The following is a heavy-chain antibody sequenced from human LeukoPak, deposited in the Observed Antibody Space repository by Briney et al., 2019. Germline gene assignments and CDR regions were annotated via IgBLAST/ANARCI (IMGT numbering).Heavy chain of an antibody. CDR2: MYYSGAA. CDR3: ARYIGGSGTYYFDH. D-gene: IGHD1-26*01. J-gene: IGHJ4*02. V-gene: IGHV4-39*01. Sequence: SETLSLTCTVSAGSLSSSSYYWGWIRQHPGKGLEWIGRMYYSGAAYFNPYLKSRVTISVDTSKNQFSLKLISVTAADTAVYYCARYIGGSGTYYFDHWGQGTLVTVSS. CDR1: AGSLSSSSYY.